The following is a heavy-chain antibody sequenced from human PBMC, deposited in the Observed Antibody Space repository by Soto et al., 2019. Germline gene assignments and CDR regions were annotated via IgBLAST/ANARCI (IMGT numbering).Heavy chain of an antibody. CDR3: ARGRDTIFGVVIIPQDWFDS. Sequence: ASVKVSCKASGYTFTSYDINWVRQATGQGPEWMGWMNPNSGNTGYAQKFQGRVTMARNTSISTAYMELSSLRSEDTAVYYCARGRDTIFGVVIIPQDWFDSWGQGXLVTVYS. CDR1: GYTFTSYD. CDR2: MNPNSGNT. V-gene: IGHV1-8*01. D-gene: IGHD3-3*01. J-gene: IGHJ5*01.